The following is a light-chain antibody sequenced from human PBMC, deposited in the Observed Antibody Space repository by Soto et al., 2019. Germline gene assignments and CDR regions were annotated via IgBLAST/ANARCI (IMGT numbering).Light chain of an antibody. CDR1: QGIRNY. Sequence: DIQMTQSPSSLSASVGDRVTITCRASQGIRNYLAWYQQKPGKVPKLLIYAASTLQSGVPSRFSGSGSGTDFTLTISSLHPEDVATYYCQKYDSAPWTFGQGTKVDIK. V-gene: IGKV1-27*01. J-gene: IGKJ1*01. CDR2: AAS. CDR3: QKYDSAPWT.